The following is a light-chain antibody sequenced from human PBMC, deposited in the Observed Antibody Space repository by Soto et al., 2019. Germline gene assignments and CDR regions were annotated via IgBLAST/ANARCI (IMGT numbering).Light chain of an antibody. CDR2: GAS. V-gene: IGKV1-39*01. CDR1: QTISKY. J-gene: IGKJ1*01. Sequence: DIQMTQSPSSLSASVGDRVTITCRASQTISKYLNWYRQKPGKAPKVLIYGASSLQSGVPSRFSASGSGTDFTLTISSLQPEDFAIYYCQHTHSAPWTFGQGTKVEIK. CDR3: QHTHSAPWT.